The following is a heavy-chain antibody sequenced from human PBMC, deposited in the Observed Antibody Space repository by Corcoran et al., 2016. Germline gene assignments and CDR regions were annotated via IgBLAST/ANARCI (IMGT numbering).Heavy chain of an antibody. J-gene: IGHJ4*02. CDR2: IKQDGGEK. CDR1: GFTFSRYW. Sequence: EVQLVESGGGLVQPGGSLRLSCAASGFTFSRYWMSWVRQAPGKGLEWVANIKQDGGEKYYVDSVKGRFTMSRDNAKNSLSLQMNSLRAEDTAVYYCARDSASDTLGYWGQGTLVTVSS. V-gene: IGHV3-7*01. D-gene: IGHD5-18*01. CDR3: ARDSASDTLGY.